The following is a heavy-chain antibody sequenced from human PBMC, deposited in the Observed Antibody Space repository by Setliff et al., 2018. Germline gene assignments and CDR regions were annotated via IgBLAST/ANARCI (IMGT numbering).Heavy chain of an antibody. CDR2: INSDGSTT. J-gene: IGHJ6*02. V-gene: IGHV3-74*01. CDR1: GFTFSNYW. D-gene: IGHD5-12*01. CDR3: ARGGDGYNNGMDV. Sequence: GESLKISCAASGFTFSNYWIHWVRQVPGRGLVWASRINSDGSTTNYADSVKGRFTTSRENAKNTLYLQLSNLRAEDTAVYYCARGGDGYNNGMDVWGQGTMVTVSS.